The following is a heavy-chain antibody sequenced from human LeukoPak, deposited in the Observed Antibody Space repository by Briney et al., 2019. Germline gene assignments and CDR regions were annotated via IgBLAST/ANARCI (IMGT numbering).Heavy chain of an antibody. Sequence: ASVKVSCKASGYTFTSYGISWVRQAPGQGLEWMGWISAYNGNTNYAQKLQGRVTMTTDTSTSTAYIELRSLRSDDTAVYYCARVALYRNYRDYWGQGTLVTVSS. V-gene: IGHV1-18*01. J-gene: IGHJ4*02. CDR2: ISAYNGNT. CDR3: ARVALYRNYRDY. CDR1: GYTFTSYG. D-gene: IGHD4-11*01.